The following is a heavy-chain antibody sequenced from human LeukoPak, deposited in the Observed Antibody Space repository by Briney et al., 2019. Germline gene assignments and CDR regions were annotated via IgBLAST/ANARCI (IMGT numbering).Heavy chain of an antibody. CDR1: EFTFSSYS. CDR2: ISSSSTTI. CDR3: AKGPYESSGYFLP. J-gene: IGHJ5*02. V-gene: IGHV3-48*01. D-gene: IGHD3-22*01. Sequence: PGGSLRLSCAASEFTFSSYSMNWVRQAPGKGLEWVSYISSSSTTIYYADSVRGRFTISRDNSKNTLYLQMNSLRAEDTAVYYCAKGPYESSGYFLPWGQGTLVTVSS.